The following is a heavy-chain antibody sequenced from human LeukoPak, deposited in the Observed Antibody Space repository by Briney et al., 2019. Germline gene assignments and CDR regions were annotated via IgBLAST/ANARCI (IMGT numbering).Heavy chain of an antibody. CDR2: LSDAGVRI. J-gene: IGHJ4*02. D-gene: IGHD3-9*01. Sequence: GGSPRLSCTASGFNFGNYGMSWVRQAPGKGLEWVSGLSDAGVRIFYADSVRGRFTVSRDNSKNTLYLQMDSLRAEDTAVYYCARSLRYFDWLPHFDYWGQGTLVTVSS. V-gene: IGHV3-23*01. CDR1: GFNFGNYG. CDR3: ARSLRYFDWLPHFDY.